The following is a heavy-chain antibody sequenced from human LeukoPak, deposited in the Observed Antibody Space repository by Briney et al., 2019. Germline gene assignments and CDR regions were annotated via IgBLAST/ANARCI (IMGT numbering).Heavy chain of an antibody. Sequence: GGSLRLSCAASGFTFSSYAMSWVRQAPGKGLVWVSRINSDGSSTSYADSVKGRFTISRDNAKNTLYLQMNSLRAEDTAVYYCARAHRGALDYWGQGTLVTVFS. J-gene: IGHJ4*02. CDR3: ARAHRGALDY. CDR2: INSDGSST. V-gene: IGHV3-74*01. D-gene: IGHD3-16*01. CDR1: GFTFSSYA.